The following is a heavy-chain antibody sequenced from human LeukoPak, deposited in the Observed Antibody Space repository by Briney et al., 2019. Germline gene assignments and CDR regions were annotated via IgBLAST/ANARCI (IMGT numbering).Heavy chain of an antibody. Sequence: PGGSLRLSCAGSGFTFNNYMTWVRQAPGKGLEWVSAITRSGDYTYYADSVKGRFTISRDNSKNTLYLQMNSLRAEDTAIYYCAKDLPGSGWYSWGQGTLVTVSS. V-gene: IGHV3-23*01. CDR1: GFTFNNY. J-gene: IGHJ4*02. CDR3: AKDLPGSGWYS. CDR2: ITRSGDYT. D-gene: IGHD6-19*01.